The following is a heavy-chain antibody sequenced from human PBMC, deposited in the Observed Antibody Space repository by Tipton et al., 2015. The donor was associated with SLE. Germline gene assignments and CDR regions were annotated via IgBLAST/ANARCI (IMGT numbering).Heavy chain of an antibody. J-gene: IGHJ5*02. V-gene: IGHV4-4*08. CDR1: GGSITGHY. Sequence: TLSLTCIVSGGSITGHYWTWIRQPPGKGLEWIGYIYPSGSANYNPSLKSRVTISLDTPKNQISLRLSSVTAADTAVYYCARHLAYDFWSGYYYNWFDPWGQGTLVTVSS. CDR2: IYPSGSA. D-gene: IGHD3-3*01. CDR3: ARHLAYDFWSGYYYNWFDP.